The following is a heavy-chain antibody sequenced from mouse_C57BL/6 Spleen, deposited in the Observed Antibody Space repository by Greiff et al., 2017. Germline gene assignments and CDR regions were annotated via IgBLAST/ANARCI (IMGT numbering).Heavy chain of an antibody. D-gene: IGHD2-10*02. V-gene: IGHV1-72*01. CDR2: IAPNSGGT. Sequence: VQLQQPGAELVKPGASVKLSCKASGYTFTSYWMHWVKQRPGRGLEWIGRIAPNSGGTKYNEKFKSKATLTVDKPSSTAYMQLSSLTSEDSAVYYCARSGYEDFDYWGQGTTLTVSS. J-gene: IGHJ2*01. CDR1: GYTFTSYW. CDR3: ARSGYEDFDY.